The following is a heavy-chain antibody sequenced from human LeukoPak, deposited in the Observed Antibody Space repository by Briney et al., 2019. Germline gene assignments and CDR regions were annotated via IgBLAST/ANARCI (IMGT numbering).Heavy chain of an antibody. D-gene: IGHD6-6*01. CDR1: GYSFTSYW. V-gene: IGHV5-51*01. CDR3: ARLEYSSSSGGDY. Sequence: TGESLKISCQGSGYSFTSYWIGWVRQMPGKGLEWMGIIYPGDSDTRYSPSFQGQVTISADKSISTAYLQWSSLKASDTAMYYCARLEYSSSSGGDYWGQGTLVTVSS. J-gene: IGHJ4*02. CDR2: IYPGDSDT.